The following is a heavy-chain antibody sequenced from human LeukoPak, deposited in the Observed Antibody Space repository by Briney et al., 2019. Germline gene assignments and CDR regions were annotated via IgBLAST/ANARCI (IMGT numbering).Heavy chain of an antibody. CDR2: IYSGGGT. CDR1: GFTVSDNY. V-gene: IGHV3-66*01. Sequence: GGSLRLSCAASGFTVSDNYMGWVRQAPGKGLEWVSFIYSGGGTSYADSVKGRFTISRDNSKNTLYLQMNSLRAEDTALYYCAKGGGYSYGYYSWGQGTLVTVSS. D-gene: IGHD5-18*01. CDR3: AKGGGYSYGYYS. J-gene: IGHJ4*02.